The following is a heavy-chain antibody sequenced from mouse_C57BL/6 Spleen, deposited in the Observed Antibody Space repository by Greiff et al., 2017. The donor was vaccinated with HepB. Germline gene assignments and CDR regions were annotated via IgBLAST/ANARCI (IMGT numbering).Heavy chain of an antibody. Sequence: EVQLQESGPGLVKPSQSLSLTCSVTGYSITSGYYWNWIRQFPGNKLEWMGYISYDGSNNYNPSLKNRISITRDTSKNQFFLKLNSVTTEDTATYYCARGYYGNYVWFAYWGQGTLVTVSA. J-gene: IGHJ3*01. CDR3: ARGYYGNYVWFAY. D-gene: IGHD2-1*01. V-gene: IGHV3-6*01. CDR2: ISYDGSN. CDR1: GYSITSGYY.